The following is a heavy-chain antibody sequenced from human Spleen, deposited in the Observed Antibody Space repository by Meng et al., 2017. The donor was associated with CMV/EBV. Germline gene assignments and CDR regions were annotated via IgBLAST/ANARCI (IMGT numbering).Heavy chain of an antibody. Sequence: SETLSLTCAVYGGSFTGYYWTWIRQPPGKGLEWIGEINHSGSTNYNPSLKSRVTISLDTSKNQFSLNLNSVTAADTAVYYCASLRVRKYYYYGMDVWGQGTTVTAP. V-gene: IGHV4-34*01. J-gene: IGHJ6*02. CDR3: ASLRVRKYYYYGMDV. CDR1: GGSFTGYY. D-gene: IGHD3-10*01. CDR2: INHSGST.